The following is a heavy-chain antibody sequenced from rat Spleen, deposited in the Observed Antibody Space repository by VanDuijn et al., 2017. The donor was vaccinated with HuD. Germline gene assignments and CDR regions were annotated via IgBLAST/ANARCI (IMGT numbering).Heavy chain of an antibody. CDR3: ARRHFGYTDYFDY. CDR2: LSYDGTTT. V-gene: IGHV5-29*01. J-gene: IGHJ2*01. D-gene: IGHD1-4*01. Sequence: EVQLVESGGGLVQPGRSLKLSCAASGFTLSNYGMAWFRQAPTKGLEWFATLSYDGTTTYYRDSVKGRFTISRDVAKSTLFLQMDSLRSEDTATYYCARRHFGYTDYFDYWGQGVMVTVSS. CDR1: GFTLSNYG.